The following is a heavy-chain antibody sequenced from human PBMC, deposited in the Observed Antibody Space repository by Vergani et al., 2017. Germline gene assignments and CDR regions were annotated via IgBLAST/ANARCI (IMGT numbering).Heavy chain of an antibody. CDR3: ARWATNSSGYYSWGLGGYGMDV. CDR2: IYYSGST. V-gene: IGHV4-31*03. J-gene: IGHJ6*02. D-gene: IGHD3-22*01. Sequence: QVQLQESGPGLVKPSETLSLTCTVSGGSISSGGYYWSWIRQHPGKGLEWLGYIYYSGSTYYNPSLKSRVTMSVDTSKNKFSLKLSAVTDADTAVYDCARWATNSSGYYSWGLGGYGMDVWGQGTTVTVSS. CDR1: GGSISSGGYY.